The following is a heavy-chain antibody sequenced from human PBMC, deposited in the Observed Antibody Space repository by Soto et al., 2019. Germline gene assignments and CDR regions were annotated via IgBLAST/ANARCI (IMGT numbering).Heavy chain of an antibody. Sequence: GGSLRLSCAASGFTFSNAWMNWVRQAPGKGLEWVGRIKSKTDGGTTDYAAPVKGRFTISRDDSKNTLYLQMNSLKTEDTAVYYCTTGWRDRLLWFGELFHPDYWGQGTLVTVSS. CDR2: IKSKTDGGTT. J-gene: IGHJ4*02. CDR1: GFTFSNAW. CDR3: TTGWRDRLLWFGELFHPDY. V-gene: IGHV3-15*07. D-gene: IGHD3-10*01.